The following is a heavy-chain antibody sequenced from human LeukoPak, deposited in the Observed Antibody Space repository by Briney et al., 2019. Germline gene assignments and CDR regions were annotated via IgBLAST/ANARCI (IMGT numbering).Heavy chain of an antibody. CDR1: GYTFTGYY. CDR3: ARESGITGTDNWFDP. J-gene: IGHJ5*02. V-gene: IGHV1-2*02. Sequence: PPASVKVSCKASGYTFTGYYMHWVRQAPGQGLEWMGWINPNSGGTNYAQKFQGRVTMTRDTSISTAYMELSRLRSDDTAVYYCARESGITGTDNWFDPWGQGTLVTVSS. D-gene: IGHD1-20*01. CDR2: INPNSGGT.